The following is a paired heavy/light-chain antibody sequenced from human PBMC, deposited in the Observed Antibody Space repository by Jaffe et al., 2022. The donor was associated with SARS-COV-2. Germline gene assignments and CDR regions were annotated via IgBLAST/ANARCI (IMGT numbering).Light chain of an antibody. V-gene: IGLV2-11*01. J-gene: IGLJ2*01. Sequence: QSALTQFRSVSGSPGQSVTISCTGTSSDVGYYNYVSWYQHHPGKAPKLLIYNVSKRPSGVPDRFSGSKTGNAAFLTISGLQAEDEADYYCSSRAGSIVFGVVFGGGTKLTVL. CDR3: SSRAGSIVFGVV. CDR2: NVS. CDR1: SSDVGYYNY.
Heavy chain of an antibody. Sequence: QVQLQQSGPGLVKPSQTLSFTCAISGDSVSSNNEAWHWIRLSPSRGLEWLGRTYYRSKWYTDYAVSMKSRIIINSDTSKNQFSLQLNSVTPEDTAVYFCARDGGNYGSYSGMHVWGQGTAVTVSS. D-gene: IGHD3-10*01. CDR2: TYYRSKWYT. CDR3: ARDGGNYGSYSGMHV. CDR1: GDSVSSNNEA. V-gene: IGHV6-1*01. J-gene: IGHJ6*02.